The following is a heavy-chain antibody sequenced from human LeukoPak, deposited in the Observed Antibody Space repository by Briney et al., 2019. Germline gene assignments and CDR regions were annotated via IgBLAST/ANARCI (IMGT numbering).Heavy chain of an antibody. D-gene: IGHD6-6*01. CDR1: GGSISSGGYY. J-gene: IGHJ3*02. V-gene: IGHV4-30-2*01. Sequence: SETLSLTCTVSGGSISSGGYYWSWIRRPPGKGLEWIGYIYHSGSTYYNPSLKSRVTISVDRSKNQFSLKLSSVTAADTAVYYCARAARGAFDIWGQGTMVTVSS. CDR2: IYHSGST. CDR3: ARAARGAFDI.